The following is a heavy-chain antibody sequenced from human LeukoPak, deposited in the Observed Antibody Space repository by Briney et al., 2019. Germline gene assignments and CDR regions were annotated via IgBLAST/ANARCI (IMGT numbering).Heavy chain of an antibody. V-gene: IGHV4-31*02. CDR3: ARVSGYDPPYYFDY. D-gene: IGHD5-12*01. Sequence: SETLSLTCTVSGGSFRSSSYYWSWIRQHPGKGLEWIGYIYYSGSTYYNPSLKSRVTISVDTSKNQFSLKLSSVTAADTAVYYCARVSGYDPPYYFDYWGQGTLVTVSS. CDR2: IYYSGST. J-gene: IGHJ4*02. CDR1: GGSFRSSSYY.